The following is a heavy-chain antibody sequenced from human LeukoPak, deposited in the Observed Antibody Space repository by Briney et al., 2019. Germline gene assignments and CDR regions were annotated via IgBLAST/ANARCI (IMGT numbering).Heavy chain of an antibody. D-gene: IGHD4-17*01. CDR1: GFTFSIYY. J-gene: IGHJ4*02. V-gene: IGHV3-23*01. CDR2: ISGSGGSI. CDR3: AKGDRYGDYTYYFDY. Sequence: GGSLRLSGAASGFTFSIYYMHWVRQAPGKGLEWVSAISGSGGSIYYADSVKGRFTISRDNSKNTLYLQMNSLRAEDTAVYYCAKGDRYGDYTYYFDYWGQGTLVTVSS.